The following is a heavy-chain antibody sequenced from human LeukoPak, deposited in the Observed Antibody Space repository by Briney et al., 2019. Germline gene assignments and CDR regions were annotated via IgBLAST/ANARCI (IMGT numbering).Heavy chain of an antibody. CDR3: ASSPSDSVSSFDY. J-gene: IGHJ4*02. V-gene: IGHV4-38-2*01. Sequence: PSETLSLTCAVSGYSISSGYYWGWIRPPPGKGLEWIGSIYHSGTTYYNPSLKSRVTISVDTSKTQFSPKLSSVTAVDTAVYYCASSPSDSVSSFDYWGKGPLVTVSS. D-gene: IGHD2-2*01. CDR1: GYSISSGYY. CDR2: IYHSGTT.